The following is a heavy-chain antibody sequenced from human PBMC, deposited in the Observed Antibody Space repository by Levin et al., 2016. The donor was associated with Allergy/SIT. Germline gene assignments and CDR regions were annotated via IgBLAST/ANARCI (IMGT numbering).Heavy chain of an antibody. Sequence: LSLTCAASGFTFSSYDMNWVRQAPGKGLEWVSYISKNSDIYYADSVNGRFTISRDKAKNSLYLQMNSLRAEDTAVYYCARGDSDYYDAFDIWGQGTMVTVSS. V-gene: IGHV3-21*05. CDR3: ARGDSDYYDAFDI. CDR1: GFTFSSYD. J-gene: IGHJ3*02. D-gene: IGHD4/OR15-4a*01. CDR2: ISKNSDI.